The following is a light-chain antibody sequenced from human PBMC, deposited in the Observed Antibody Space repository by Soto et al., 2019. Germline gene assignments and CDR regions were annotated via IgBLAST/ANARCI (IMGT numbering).Light chain of an antibody. CDR1: QSLSYW. CDR2: KAS. J-gene: IGKJ1*01. V-gene: IGKV1-5*03. Sequence: DIQMTQSPSTLSASVGDRVTMTCRASQSLSYWLAWYQQKPGKAPNLLIYKASTLESGVPSRFSGSGSGTEFTLTISSLQPDDFATYYCQQYNLYWTFGQGTKVEIK. CDR3: QQYNLYWT.